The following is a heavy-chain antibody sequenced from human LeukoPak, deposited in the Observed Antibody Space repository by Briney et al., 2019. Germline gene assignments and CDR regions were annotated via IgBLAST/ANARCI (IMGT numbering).Heavy chain of an antibody. V-gene: IGHV7-4-1*02. Sequence: GASVQVTCKAYGYTSTRYATNWLRQDPGQGLEWMGWINPNTGNPTYAQAFIGRLVFSLDTSVSTAYLQISSLNTEDTAVYYCAIDQPVAGVSNFDSWGQGTLVTVSS. CDR2: INPNTGNP. CDR1: GYTSTRYA. J-gene: IGHJ4*02. D-gene: IGHD6-19*01. CDR3: AIDQPVAGVSNFDS.